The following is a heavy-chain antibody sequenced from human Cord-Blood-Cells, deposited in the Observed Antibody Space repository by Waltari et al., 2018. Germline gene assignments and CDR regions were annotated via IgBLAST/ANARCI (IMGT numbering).Heavy chain of an antibody. J-gene: IGHJ2*01. CDR3: ARRRTIFDL. CDR1: GGSFSGYY. V-gene: IGHV4-34*01. CDR2: INHSGST. Sequence: QVQLQQWGAGLLKPSETLSLTCAVYGGSFSGYYWSWIRQPPGKGLEWIGEINHSGSTNDNPSLNSRVTISVDTSKNQFSLKLSSVTAADTAVYYCARRRTIFDLWGRGTLVTVSS.